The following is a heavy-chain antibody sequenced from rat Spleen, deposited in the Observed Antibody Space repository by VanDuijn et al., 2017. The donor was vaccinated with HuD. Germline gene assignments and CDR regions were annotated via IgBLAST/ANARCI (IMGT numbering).Heavy chain of an antibody. Sequence: QLQESGPGLVKPSQSLSLTCSVTVYSITSSYRWNWIRKFPGNKLEWMGYINGAGSTNYNPSLKSRISITRDTSKNQFFLQVNSVTTEDTATYYCASLPGYNRMDAWGQGASVTVSS. V-gene: IGHV3-3*01. CDR2: INGAGST. CDR1: VYSITSSYR. J-gene: IGHJ4*01. D-gene: IGHD1-4*01. CDR3: ASLPGYNRMDA.